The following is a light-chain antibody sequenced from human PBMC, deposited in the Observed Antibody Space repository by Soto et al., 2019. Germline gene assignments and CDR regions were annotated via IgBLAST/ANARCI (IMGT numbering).Light chain of an antibody. J-gene: IGKJ1*01. V-gene: IGKV3-15*01. Sequence: EFVLTQSQATLSASPGERGTLXCRASQSVSSNLAWYRQKPGQAPRLLIYGASTRATGIPARFSGSGSGTEFTLTISSLQSEDFAVYYCQQYNNWPTWTFGQGTKVDIK. CDR1: QSVSSN. CDR2: GAS. CDR3: QQYNNWPTWT.